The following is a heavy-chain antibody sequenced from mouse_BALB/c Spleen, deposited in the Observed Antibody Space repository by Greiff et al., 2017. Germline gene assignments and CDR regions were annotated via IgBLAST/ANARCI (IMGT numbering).Heavy chain of an antibody. D-gene: IGHD2-3*01. V-gene: IGHV1S81*02. CDR1: GYTFTSYW. J-gene: IGHJ2*01. CDR2: INPSNGRT. Sequence: QVQLQQPGAELVKPGASVKLSCKASGYTFTSYWMHWVKQRPGQGLEWIGEINPSNGRTNYNEKFKSKATLTVDKSSSTAYMQLSSLTSEDSAVYYCARRYDGDFYYSDYWGQGTTLTVSS. CDR3: ARRYDGDFYYSDY.